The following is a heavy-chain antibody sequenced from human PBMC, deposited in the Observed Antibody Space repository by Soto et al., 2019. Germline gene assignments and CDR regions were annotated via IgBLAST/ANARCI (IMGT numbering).Heavy chain of an antibody. D-gene: IGHD6-13*01. CDR2: TYYRSKWDN. J-gene: IGHJ5*02. V-gene: IGHV6-1*01. CDR1: GDSVSSNSAA. Sequence: PSQTLSLTCAISGDSVSSNSAAWNWIRQSPSRGLEWLGRTYYRSKWDNDYAVSVKSRITINPDTSKNQFFLQLNSVTPEDTAVYYCATLTGRAAGPRSWFDPWGQGTLVTVSS. CDR3: ATLTGRAAGPRSWFDP.